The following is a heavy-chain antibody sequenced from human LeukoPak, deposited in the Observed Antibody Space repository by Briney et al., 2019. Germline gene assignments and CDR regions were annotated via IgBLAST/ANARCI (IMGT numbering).Heavy chain of an antibody. V-gene: IGHV3-30*04. J-gene: IGHJ3*02. CDR2: ISYDGSNK. CDR3: ARGTRRSVVVITAVEAFDI. D-gene: IGHD3-22*01. CDR1: GFTFSSYA. Sequence: GGSLSLSCAASGFTFSSYAMHWVRQAPGKGLEWVAVISYDGSNKYYADSVKGRFTISRDNSKNTLYLQMHSVRAEDTAVYYCARGTRRSVVVITAVEAFDIWGGGGMVTVSS.